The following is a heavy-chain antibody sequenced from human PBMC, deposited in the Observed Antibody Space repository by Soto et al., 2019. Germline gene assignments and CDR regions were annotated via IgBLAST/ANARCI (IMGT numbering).Heavy chain of an antibody. Sequence: PGXSLRLSCAASGFTFSSYGMSWVRQAPVKGLEWVSAISGSGGSKYYADSVKGRFTISRDNSKNTLYLQMNSLRAEDTAVYYCAKDQDRIFGVDETDYWGQGTLVTVSS. J-gene: IGHJ4*02. CDR1: GFTFSSYG. CDR3: AKDQDRIFGVDETDY. D-gene: IGHD3-3*02. CDR2: ISGSGGSK. V-gene: IGHV3-23*01.